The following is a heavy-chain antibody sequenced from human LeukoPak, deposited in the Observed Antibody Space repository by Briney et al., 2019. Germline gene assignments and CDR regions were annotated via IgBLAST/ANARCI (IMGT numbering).Heavy chain of an antibody. J-gene: IGHJ6*02. V-gene: IGHV3-43*02. CDR2: ISGDGGST. Sequence: GGSLRLSCAASGFTFDDYAMHWVRQAPGKGLEWVSLISGDGGSTYYADSVKGRFTISRDNSKNSLYLQMNSLRTEDTALYYCAKADTEDVRGVNTGVYYYYYGMDVWGQGTTVTVSS. CDR3: AKADTEDVRGVNTGVYYYYYGMDV. CDR1: GFTFDDYA. D-gene: IGHD3-10*02.